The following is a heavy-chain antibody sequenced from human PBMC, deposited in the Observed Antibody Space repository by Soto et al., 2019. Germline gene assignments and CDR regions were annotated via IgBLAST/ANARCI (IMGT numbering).Heavy chain of an antibody. J-gene: IGHJ5*02. CDR1: GFSFTGYY. CDR2: INAHSGGT. D-gene: IGHD6-6*01. V-gene: IGHV1-2*02. CDR3: AKDLTRQLAYWLDP. Sequence: ASVKVSCKASGFSFTGYYIHWPRQAPGQGLEWMGWINAHSGGTEYAQKFQGRVTLTRDTSIATAYLTLTSLTSDDTALYYCAKDLTRQLAYWLDPWGQGTQVTVSS.